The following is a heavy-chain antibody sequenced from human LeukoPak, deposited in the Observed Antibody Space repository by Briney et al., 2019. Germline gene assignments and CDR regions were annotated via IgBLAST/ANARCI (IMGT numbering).Heavy chain of an antibody. D-gene: IGHD4-23*01. CDR1: GFTLSSNY. CDR2: FYSGGNT. CDR3: ATFSYAGNAGGAVGY. V-gene: IGHV3-53*01. J-gene: IGHJ4*02. Sequence: GGSLRLSCAASGFTLSSNYMTWVRQAPGKGLEWVSVFYSGGNTYYADSVKGRFTISRDTSKNTVDLQMNSLRSEDAAVYYCATFSYAGNAGGAVGYWGQGTLVTVSS.